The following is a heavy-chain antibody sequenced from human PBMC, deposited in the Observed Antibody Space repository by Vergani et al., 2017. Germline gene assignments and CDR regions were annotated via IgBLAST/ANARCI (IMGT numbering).Heavy chain of an antibody. CDR3: AKDNYMDV. Sequence: EVQLLESGGGLVQPGGSLRLSCAASGFTFSSYAMHWVRQAPGKGLEWVSGISWNSGSIGYADSVKGRFTISRDNAKNSLYLQMNSLRAEDTALYYCAKDNYMDVWGKGTTVTVSS. CDR1: GFTFSSYA. V-gene: IGHV3-9*01. CDR2: ISWNSGSI. J-gene: IGHJ6*03.